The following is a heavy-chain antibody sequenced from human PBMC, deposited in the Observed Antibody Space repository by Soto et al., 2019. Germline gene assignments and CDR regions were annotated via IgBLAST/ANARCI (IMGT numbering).Heavy chain of an antibody. J-gene: IGHJ1*01. Sequence: QVQLVESGGGLVKPGGSLRLSCAASGFTFSDYYMSWIRQAPGRGLEWMSYINGDENYTDYVDSVKGRFTISRDNSKKSLMHRMNSLGSELFACYFCARLGTTNEGYFVRHWGQGTTVSVS. V-gene: IGHV3-11*06. CDR1: GFTFSDYY. CDR3: ARLGTTNEGYFVRH. D-gene: IGHD1-7*01. CDR2: INGDENYT.